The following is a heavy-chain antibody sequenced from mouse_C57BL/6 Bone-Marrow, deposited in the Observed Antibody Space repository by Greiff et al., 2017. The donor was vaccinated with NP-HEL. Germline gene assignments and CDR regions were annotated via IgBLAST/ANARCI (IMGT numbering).Heavy chain of an antibody. D-gene: IGHD2-5*01. Sequence: QVHVKQSGAELVKPGASVKMSCKASGYTFTSYWITWVKQRPGQGLEWIGDIYPGSGSTNYNEKFKSKATLTVDTSSSTAYMQLSSLTSEDSAVYYCARRGYYSNCWWYVDVWGTGTTVTVSS. V-gene: IGHV1-55*01. CDR2: IYPGSGST. CDR1: GYTFTSYW. CDR3: ARRGYYSNCWWYVDV. J-gene: IGHJ1*03.